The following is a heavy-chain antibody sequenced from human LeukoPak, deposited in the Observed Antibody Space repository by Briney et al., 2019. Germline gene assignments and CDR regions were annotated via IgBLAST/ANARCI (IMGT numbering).Heavy chain of an antibody. Sequence: GGSLRPSCAAYGFTFSYYGMHCVPDAPRKGLGWVAVISYYGNNQYYADSVKGRFTISRDNSNNTLYLQMNSLRAEDTAVYYCAKTPGYSSGWKTERDRGDYFYGMDVWGKRTTVTVSS. CDR1: GFTFSYYG. V-gene: IGHV3-30*18. CDR3: AKTPGYSSGWKTERDRGDYFYGMDV. CDR2: ISYYGNNQ. J-gene: IGHJ6*04. D-gene: IGHD6-19*01.